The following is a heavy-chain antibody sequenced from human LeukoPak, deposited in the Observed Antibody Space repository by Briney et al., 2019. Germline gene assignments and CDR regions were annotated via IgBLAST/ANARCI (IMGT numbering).Heavy chain of an antibody. V-gene: IGHV3-23*01. CDR3: AKRLPVVGDRNRAFDY. Sequence: GGSLRLSCAAYGFTFSNYAMNWVRQAPGKGLEWVSVITSGGRTYYADSVKGRFTISRDNSKNTLYLQMNSLRAEDTAVYYCAKRLPVVGDRNRAFDYWGQGTLVTVSS. CDR2: ITSGGRT. CDR1: GFTFSNYA. J-gene: IGHJ4*02. D-gene: IGHD2-21*02.